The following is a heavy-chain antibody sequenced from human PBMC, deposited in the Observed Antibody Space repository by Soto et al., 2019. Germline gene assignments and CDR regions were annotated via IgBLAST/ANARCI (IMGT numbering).Heavy chain of an antibody. CDR1: GFTVRNHG. Sequence: QVQLVESGGGVVQPGRSLTLSCAASGFTVRNHGMHWVRQSPGKGLEWVAVVSFDGRDEYYANSVKGRFTVSRDNSRNTFYLQMNSLKDEDTAVYDFAKLCRSLGFGSMRYFDSSDSDWYLDLWGRGTLVTVSS. V-gene: IGHV3-30*18. D-gene: IGHD3-22*01. CDR2: VSFDGRDE. CDR3: AKLCRSLGFGSMRYFDSSDSDWYLDL. J-gene: IGHJ2*01.